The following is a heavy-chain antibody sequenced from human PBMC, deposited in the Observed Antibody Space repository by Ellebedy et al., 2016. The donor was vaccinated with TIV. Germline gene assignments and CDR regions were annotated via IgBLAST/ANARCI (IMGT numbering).Heavy chain of an antibody. Sequence: PGGSLRLSCTASGFSFRSYWMTWVRQAPGKGLEWVANLRQDGNEKYYLDSVKGRFTISRDNAKMSLYLQMNDLRAEDTAVYYCARRASYGNYAGQVTTFFDPWGQGTLVIVSS. CDR3: ARRASYGNYAGQVTTFFDP. V-gene: IGHV3-7*01. CDR1: GFSFRSYW. CDR2: LRQDGNEK. D-gene: IGHD1-7*01. J-gene: IGHJ5*02.